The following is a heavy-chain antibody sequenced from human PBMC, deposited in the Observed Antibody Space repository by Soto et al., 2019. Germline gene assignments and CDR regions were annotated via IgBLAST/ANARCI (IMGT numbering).Heavy chain of an antibody. J-gene: IGHJ3*01. CDR1: GFAFGRFA. CDR2: TSGNGGDK. CDR3: AKVYDFWSSHHDYFDV. Sequence: QLFESGGGLVQPGGSLRLSCVASGFAFGRFAMTWVRQAPGKGLEWVSGTSGNGGDKYYVDSVRGRFTISRDNPKNSLYLPMNTLRVENTALYYYAKVYDFWSSHHDYFDVWGKGTSVTVSS. D-gene: IGHD3-3*01. V-gene: IGHV3-23*01.